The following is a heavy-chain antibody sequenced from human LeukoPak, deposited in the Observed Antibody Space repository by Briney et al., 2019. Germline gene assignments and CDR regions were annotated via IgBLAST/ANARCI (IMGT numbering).Heavy chain of an antibody. D-gene: IGHD3-22*01. V-gene: IGHV3-33*01. J-gene: IGHJ4*02. CDR2: IWYDGSNK. CDR3: ARDSLDYYDSSGLDY. Sequence: GGSLRLSCAASGFTFSSYGMHWVRQAPGEGLEWVAVIWYDGSNKYYADSVKGRFTISRDNSKNTLYLQMNSLRAEDTAVYYCARDSLDYYDSSGLDYWGQGTLVTVSS. CDR1: GFTFSSYG.